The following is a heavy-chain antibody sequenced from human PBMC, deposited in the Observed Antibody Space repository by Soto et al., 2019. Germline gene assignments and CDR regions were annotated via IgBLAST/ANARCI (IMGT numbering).Heavy chain of an antibody. Sequence: SVKVSYKAPRDTFTSYYINWVRQAPGQGLEWMGVINPHGGSTAYAQKFKGRVTLTRDTSASTVYMEVSSLTSEDTAMYYCARSSGGNFGIIIEGTNWFAPWGQGTLVTVSS. CDR3: ARSSGGNFGIIIEGTNWFAP. J-gene: IGHJ5*02. CDR2: INPHGGST. V-gene: IGHV1-46*01. CDR1: RDTFTSYY. D-gene: IGHD1-26*01.